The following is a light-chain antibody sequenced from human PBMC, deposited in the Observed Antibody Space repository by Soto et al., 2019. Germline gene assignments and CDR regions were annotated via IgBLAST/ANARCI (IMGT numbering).Light chain of an antibody. CDR3: SSYAGNNNLV. CDR1: SSDVGGYNY. V-gene: IGLV2-8*01. Sequence: QSVLTQPPSASGSPGQSVTISCTGTSSDVGGYNYVSWYQQHPGKAPKLMIYEVSERPSGVPDRFSGSKSGNTASLTVSGLQAEDEADYYRSSYAGNNNLVFGGGTKLTVL. CDR2: EVS. J-gene: IGLJ2*01.